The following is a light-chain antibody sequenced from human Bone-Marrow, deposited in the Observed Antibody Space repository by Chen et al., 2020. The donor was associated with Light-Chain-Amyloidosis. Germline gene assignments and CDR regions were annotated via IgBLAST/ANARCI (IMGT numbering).Light chain of an antibody. CDR2: EVT. V-gene: IGLV2-14*01. CDR3: SSYTITNTLV. CDR1: SSDVGGDNH. J-gene: IGLJ1*01. Sequence: QSALTQPASVSGSPGQSIIISCTGTSSDVGGDNHVSWYQQHPDKAPKLMIYEVTNRPSWVPDRFSGSKSDNTASLTISGLQTEDEAYYFCSSYTITNTLVFGSGTRVTVL.